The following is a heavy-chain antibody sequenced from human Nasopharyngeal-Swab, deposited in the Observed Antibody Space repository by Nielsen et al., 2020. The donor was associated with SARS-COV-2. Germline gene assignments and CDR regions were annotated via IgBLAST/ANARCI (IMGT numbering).Heavy chain of an antibody. D-gene: IGHD3-22*01. V-gene: IGHV4-61*08. Sequence: SETLSLTCTVSGGSISSGGYYWSWIRQHPGKGLEWIGYIYYSGSTNYNPSLKSRVTISVDTSKNQFSLKLSSVTAADTAVYYCARDDSSGWDYWGQGTLVTVSS. CDR2: IYYSGST. CDR1: GGSISSGGYY. J-gene: IGHJ4*02. CDR3: ARDDSSGWDY.